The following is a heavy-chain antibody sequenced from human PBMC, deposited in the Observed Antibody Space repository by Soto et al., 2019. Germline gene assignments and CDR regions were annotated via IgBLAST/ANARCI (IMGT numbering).Heavy chain of an antibody. V-gene: IGHV4-30-4*01. CDR3: ARVWGYYYDRHFDY. D-gene: IGHD3-22*01. J-gene: IGHJ4*02. Sequence: SEPQSLTHAVSGGSISIGDYYWSWIRQPPGKGLEWIGYIYYSGSTYYNPSLKSRVTISVDTSKNQFSLKLSSVTAADTAVYYCARVWGYYYDRHFDYWGQGTMVTVSS. CDR1: GGSISIGDYY. CDR2: IYYSGST.